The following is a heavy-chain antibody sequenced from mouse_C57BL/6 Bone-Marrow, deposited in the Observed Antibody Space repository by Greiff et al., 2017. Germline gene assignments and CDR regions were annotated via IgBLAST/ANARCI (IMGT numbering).Heavy chain of an antibody. V-gene: IGHV1-18*01. CDR1: GYTFTDYN. J-gene: IGHJ3*01. Sequence: EVQRVESGPELVKPGASVKIPCKASGYTFTDYNMDWVKQSHGQSLAWIGDINPNNGGTIYNQKFKGKATLTVDKSSSTASMELRSLTSEDTAVYYCARSKGWFAYWGQGTLVTVSA. CDR2: INPNNGGT. CDR3: ARSKGWFAY.